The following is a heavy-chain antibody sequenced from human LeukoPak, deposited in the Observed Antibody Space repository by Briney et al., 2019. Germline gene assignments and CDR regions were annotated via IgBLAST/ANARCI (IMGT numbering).Heavy chain of an antibody. CDR3: AKEGYCSSTSCYGLDY. CDR1: GFTFDDYA. V-gene: IGHV3-43D*03. CDR2: ISWDGGST. Sequence: PGGSLRLSCAASGFTFDDYAMHWVRQAPGKGLEWVSLISWDGGSTYYADSVKGRFTISRDNSENSLYLQMNSLRAEDTALYYRAKEGYCSSTSCYGLDYWGQGTLVAVSS. J-gene: IGHJ4*02. D-gene: IGHD2-2*01.